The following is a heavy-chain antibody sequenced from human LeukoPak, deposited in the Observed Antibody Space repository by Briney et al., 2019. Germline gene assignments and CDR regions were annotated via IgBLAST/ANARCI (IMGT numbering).Heavy chain of an antibody. CDR1: GFTFSTYW. Sequence: QPGGSLRLSCAASGFTFSTYWMHWVRQVPGKGLVWVSRVNREGTTSAYADSVKGRFTISRDNDKNTLYLQMNSLRVEDTAVYYCARDVDWILFDYWGQGTLVTASS. J-gene: IGHJ4*02. D-gene: IGHD3-9*01. CDR2: VNREGTTS. CDR3: ARDVDWILFDY. V-gene: IGHV3-74*01.